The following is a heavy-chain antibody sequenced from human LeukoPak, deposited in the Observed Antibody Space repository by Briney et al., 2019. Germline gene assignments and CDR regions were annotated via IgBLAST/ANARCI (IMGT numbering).Heavy chain of an antibody. V-gene: IGHV4-59*12. CDR3: ARDPRGNWFDP. Sequence: SETLSLTCTVSGGSISSYYWSWIRQPPGKGLEWIGYIYYSGSTNYNPSLKSRVTISVDTSKNQFSLKLSSVTAADTAVYYCARDPRGNWFDPWGQGTLVTVSS. CDR2: IYYSGST. J-gene: IGHJ5*02. D-gene: IGHD3-10*01. CDR1: GGSISSYY.